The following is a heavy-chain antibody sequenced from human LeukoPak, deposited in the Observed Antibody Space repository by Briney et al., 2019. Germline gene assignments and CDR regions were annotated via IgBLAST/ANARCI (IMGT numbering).Heavy chain of an antibody. CDR2: IKQDGSEK. D-gene: IGHD6-6*01. CDR3: AKGLVGSSIADFFGY. Sequence: GGSLRLSCAASGFTFSSYWMSWVRQAPGKGLEWVANIKQDGSEKYYVDSVKGRFTISRDNAKNSLYLQMNSLRGEDMALYYCAKGLVGSSIADFFGYWGQGILVTVSS. J-gene: IGHJ4*02. CDR1: GFTFSSYW. V-gene: IGHV3-7*03.